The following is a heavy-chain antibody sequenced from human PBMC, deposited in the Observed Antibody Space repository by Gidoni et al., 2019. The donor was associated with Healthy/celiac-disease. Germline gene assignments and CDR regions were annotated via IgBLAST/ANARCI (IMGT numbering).Heavy chain of an antibody. Sequence: QVQLVQSGAEVKKPGSSVKVSCKASGGTFSSYALSWVRQAPGQGLEWMGGIIPIFGTANYAQKFQGRVTITADESTSTAYMELSSLRSEDTAVYYCASPLLERHINYYYYYMDVWGKGTTVTVSS. CDR1: GGTFSSYA. J-gene: IGHJ6*03. CDR2: IIPIFGTA. V-gene: IGHV1-69*01. CDR3: ASPLLERHINYYYYYMDV. D-gene: IGHD1-1*01.